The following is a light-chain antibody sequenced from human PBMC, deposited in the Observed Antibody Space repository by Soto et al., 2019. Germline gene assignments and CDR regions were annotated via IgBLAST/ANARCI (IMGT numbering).Light chain of an antibody. CDR2: GAS. CDR1: QSVSSSY. J-gene: IGKJ5*01. Sequence: EIVLTQSPGTLSLSPGERATLSCRASQSVSSSYLVWHQQRPGQAPRLLIYGASSRATGIPDRFSGSGSGTDFTLTISRLEPEDFAVYYCQQYSTSPTFGEGTRLEIK. CDR3: QQYSTSPT. V-gene: IGKV3-20*01.